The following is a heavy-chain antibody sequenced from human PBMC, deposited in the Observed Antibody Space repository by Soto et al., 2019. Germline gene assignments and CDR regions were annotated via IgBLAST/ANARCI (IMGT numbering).Heavy chain of an antibody. Sequence: EVQLVESGGGFVQPGGSLRLSCAASGFTFSSYTMNWVRQAPGKGLEWVSYISSSSGTIYYADSVKGRFTISRDNAKNSLYLHMNSLRDEDTAVSYCANSGNYYMGYWGQGTLVTVSS. CDR3: ANSGNYYMGY. V-gene: IGHV3-48*02. CDR1: GFTFSSYT. CDR2: ISSSSGTI. J-gene: IGHJ4*02. D-gene: IGHD5-12*01.